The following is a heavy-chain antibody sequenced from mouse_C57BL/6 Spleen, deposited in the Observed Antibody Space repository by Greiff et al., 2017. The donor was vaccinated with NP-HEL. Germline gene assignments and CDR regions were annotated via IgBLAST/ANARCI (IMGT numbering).Heavy chain of an antibody. CDR1: GYTFTSYW. CDR2: IDPSDSYT. J-gene: IGHJ4*01. D-gene: IGHD4-1*02. V-gene: IGHV1-50*01. CDR3: ANWDKAMDY. Sequence: QVQLQQPGAELVKPGASVKLSCKASGYTFTSYWMQWVKQRPGQGLEWIGEIDPSDSYTNYNQKFKGKATLTVDTSSSTAYMQLSGLTSEDSAVYNSANWDKAMDYWGQGTSVTVSS.